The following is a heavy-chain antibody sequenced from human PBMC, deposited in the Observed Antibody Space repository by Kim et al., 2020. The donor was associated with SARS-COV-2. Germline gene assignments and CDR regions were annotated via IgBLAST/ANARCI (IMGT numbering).Heavy chain of an antibody. J-gene: IGHJ4*02. V-gene: IGHV4-59*01. D-gene: IGHD3-9*01. Sequence: KRRVTLSVDTSKNQFSLKLSSVTAADTAVYYCARSYYDILTGYYPYYFDYWGQGTLVTVSS. CDR3: ARSYYDILTGYYPYYFDY.